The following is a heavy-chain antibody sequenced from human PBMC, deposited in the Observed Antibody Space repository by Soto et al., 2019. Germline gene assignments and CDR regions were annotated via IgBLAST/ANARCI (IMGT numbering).Heavy chain of an antibody. CDR2: IYYSGST. J-gene: IGHJ4*02. CDR1: GGSISSGGYY. Sequence: PSETLSLTCTVSGGSISSGGYYWSWIRQHPGKGLEWIGYIYYSGSTYYNPSLKSRVTISVDTSKNQFSLKLSSVTAADTAVYYCARTLFQQLVPFYFFDYWGQGTLVTVSS. CDR3: ARTLFQQLVPFYFFDY. D-gene: IGHD6-13*01. V-gene: IGHV4-31*03.